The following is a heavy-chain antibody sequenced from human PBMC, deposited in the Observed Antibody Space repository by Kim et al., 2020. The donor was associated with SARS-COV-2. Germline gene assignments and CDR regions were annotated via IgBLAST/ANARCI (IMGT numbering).Heavy chain of an antibody. D-gene: IGHD2-21*02. CDR3: ARGDIVATSPYCGGDCYPNYYYMDV. J-gene: IGHJ6*03. CDR2: ISSSSSYI. CDR1: GFTFSSYS. V-gene: IGHV3-21*01. Sequence: GGSLRLSCAASGFTFSSYSMNWVRQAPGKGLEWVSSISSSSSYIYYADSVKGRFTISRDNAKNSLYLQMNSLRAEDTAVYYCARGDIVATSPYCGGDCYPNYYYMDVWGKGTTVTVSS.